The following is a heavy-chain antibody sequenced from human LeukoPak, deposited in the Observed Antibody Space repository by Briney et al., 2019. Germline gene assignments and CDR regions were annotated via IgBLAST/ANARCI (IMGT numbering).Heavy chain of an antibody. CDR1: GFTFSDYY. CDR2: ISSSGSTI. CDR3: ARVRHYPYSSSWYGAFDI. Sequence: GGSLRLSCAASGFTFSDYYMSWIRQAPGKRLEWVSYISSSGSTIYYADSVKGRFTISRDNAKNSLYLQMNSLRAEDTAVYYCARVRHYPYSSSWYGAFDIWGQGTMVTVSS. J-gene: IGHJ3*02. D-gene: IGHD6-13*01. V-gene: IGHV3-11*04.